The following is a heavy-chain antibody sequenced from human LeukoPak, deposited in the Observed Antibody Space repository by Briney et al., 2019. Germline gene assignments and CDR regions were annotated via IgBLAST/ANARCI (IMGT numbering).Heavy chain of an antibody. CDR1: GGTFSSYA. V-gene: IGHV1-69*13. D-gene: IGHD4-17*01. J-gene: IGHJ4*02. Sequence: SVKVSCKASGGTFSSYAISWVRQAPGQGLEWMGGIILIFGTANYAQKFQGRVTITADESTSTAYMELSSLRSEDTAVYYCARASGETLTPYYFDYWGQGTLVTVSS. CDR2: IILIFGTA. CDR3: ARASGETLTPYYFDY.